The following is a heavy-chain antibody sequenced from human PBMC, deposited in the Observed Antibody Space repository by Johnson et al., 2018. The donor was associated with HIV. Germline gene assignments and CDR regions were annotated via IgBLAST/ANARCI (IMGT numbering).Heavy chain of an antibody. CDR2: LFSVGDT. CDR1: GIIVSSHY. J-gene: IGHJ3*02. Sequence: VQLVESGGGLVQPGGSLTLSCAASGIIVSSHYMSWVRQAPGKGLEWVSVLFSVGDTYYADSVKGRFTISRDNTKNSLYLQMNSLRAEDTAVYYCARRTVVTPGAFDIWGQGTMVTVSS. D-gene: IGHD4-23*01. CDR3: ARRTVVTPGAFDI. V-gene: IGHV3-66*04.